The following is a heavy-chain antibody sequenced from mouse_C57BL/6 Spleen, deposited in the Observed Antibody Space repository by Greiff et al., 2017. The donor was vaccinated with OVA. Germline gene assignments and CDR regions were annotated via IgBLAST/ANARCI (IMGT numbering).Heavy chain of an antibody. CDR1: GYTFTSYW. CDR2: IYPGSGST. D-gene: IGHD1-1*01. CDR3: ARYGAITTVVDY. J-gene: IGHJ2*01. Sequence: QVQLKQPGAELVKPGASVKMSCKASGYTFTSYWITWVKQRPGQGLEWIGDIYPGSGSTNYNEKFKSKATLTVDTSSSTAYMQLSSLTSEDSAVYYCARYGAITTVVDYWGQGTTLTVSS. V-gene: IGHV1-55*01.